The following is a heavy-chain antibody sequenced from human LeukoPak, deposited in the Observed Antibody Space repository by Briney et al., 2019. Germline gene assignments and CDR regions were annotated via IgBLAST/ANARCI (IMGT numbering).Heavy chain of an antibody. CDR2: ISSSGSTI. CDR1: GFTFSSYE. Sequence: GGSLRLSCAASGFTFSSYEMNWVRQAPGKGLEWVSYISSSGSTIYYADSVKGRFTISRDNAKNSLYLQMNSLRAEDTAVYYCTELGITMVGGVWGKGTTVTISS. V-gene: IGHV3-48*03. D-gene: IGHD3-10*02. CDR3: TELGITMVGGV. J-gene: IGHJ6*04.